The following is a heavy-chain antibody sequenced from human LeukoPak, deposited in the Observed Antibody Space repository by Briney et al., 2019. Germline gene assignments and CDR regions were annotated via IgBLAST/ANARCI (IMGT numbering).Heavy chain of an antibody. CDR1: GFTFSSYA. Sequence: GGSLRLSCAASGFTFSSYAMSWVRQAPGKGLDSFSAISGSGGSTYYADSVKGRFAISRDNSKNTLYLQMNSLRAEDTAVYYCAKGDIVVVVAANDYWGQGTLVTVSS. D-gene: IGHD2-15*01. CDR2: ISGSGGST. V-gene: IGHV3-23*01. J-gene: IGHJ4*02. CDR3: AKGDIVVVVAANDY.